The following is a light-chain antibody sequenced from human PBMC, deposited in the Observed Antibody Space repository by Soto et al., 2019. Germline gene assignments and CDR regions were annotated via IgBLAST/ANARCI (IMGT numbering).Light chain of an antibody. V-gene: IGKV3-20*01. Sequence: EIVLTQSPGTLSLSPGERATLSCRASQSVTSNYVAWYQQRLGQAPRLILFGASSRATGVPDRLSGSGSGTDFSLTISRLEPEDFAVYYCQQYGSSVWTFGQGTKVEIK. J-gene: IGKJ1*01. CDR1: QSVTSNY. CDR2: GAS. CDR3: QQYGSSVWT.